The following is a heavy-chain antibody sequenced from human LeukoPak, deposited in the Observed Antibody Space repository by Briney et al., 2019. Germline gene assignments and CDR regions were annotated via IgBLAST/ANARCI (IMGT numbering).Heavy chain of an antibody. J-gene: IGHJ4*02. D-gene: IGHD5-24*01. Sequence: GGSLRLSCAASGFTFSTYNMNWVRQAPGKGLEWVSAISGSGGSTYYADSVKGRFTISRDNSKNTLYLQMNSLRAEDTAVYYCAKGGDGYNSADYWGQGTLVTVSS. CDR2: ISGSGGST. V-gene: IGHV3-23*01. CDR1: GFTFSTYN. CDR3: AKGGDGYNSADY.